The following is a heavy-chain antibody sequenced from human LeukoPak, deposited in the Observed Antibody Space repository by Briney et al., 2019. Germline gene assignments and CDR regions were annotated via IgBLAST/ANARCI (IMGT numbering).Heavy chain of an antibody. D-gene: IGHD2-2*01. V-gene: IGHV5-51*01. J-gene: IGHJ4*02. Sequence: PGQSLHSSSRGSGYSFNTYWIGWVRQMPGKGLEWMGIIYPGDSDTRYSPSIQGQVTMSADKSINTAYLQWSSLKASDTAMYYCARRQGCSSTCCPPDYWGQGTLVTVSS. CDR3: ARRQGCSSTCCPPDY. CDR2: IYPGDSDT. CDR1: GYSFNTYW.